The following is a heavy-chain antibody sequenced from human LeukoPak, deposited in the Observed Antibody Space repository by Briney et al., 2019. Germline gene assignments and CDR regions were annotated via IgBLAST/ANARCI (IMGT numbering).Heavy chain of an antibody. V-gene: IGHV1-8*02. D-gene: IGHD3-22*01. J-gene: IGHJ5*02. Sequence: ASVKVSCKASGYAFITYDTNWVRQATGQGLEWTGWMNPNSGNTGYAQRFQGRITMTRNTSISTAYMELSGLSSDDTAMYYCARMDSRGSDKWFDPWGQGTLVTVSS. CDR2: MNPNSGNT. CDR1: GYAFITYD. CDR3: ARMDSRGSDKWFDP.